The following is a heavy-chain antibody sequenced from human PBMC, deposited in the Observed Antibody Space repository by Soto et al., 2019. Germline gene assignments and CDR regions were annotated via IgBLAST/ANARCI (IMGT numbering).Heavy chain of an antibody. Sequence: GGSLRLSCAASGFAFDDYVMHWVRQPPGRGLEWVSGITWNGGTIRYVDSVKGRFTISRDNSKNTLYLQMNSLRAEDTAVYYCAKGLLPNFDYWGQGTLVTVSS. CDR1: GFAFDDYV. CDR2: ITWNGGTI. D-gene: IGHD2-21*02. V-gene: IGHV3-9*01. CDR3: AKGLLPNFDY. J-gene: IGHJ4*02.